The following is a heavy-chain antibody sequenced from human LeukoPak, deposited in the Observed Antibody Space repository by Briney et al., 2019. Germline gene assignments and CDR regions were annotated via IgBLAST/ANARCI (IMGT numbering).Heavy chain of an antibody. Sequence: GGSLRLSCAASGFTFRTFAMSWVRQAPGKGLECVSVISAGGGNTFYADSVKGRFTISRDNSKNMLYLQMNSLRAEDTAVYYCAKRLDYTSGPFDYWGQGTLVTVSS. CDR2: ISAGGGNT. J-gene: IGHJ4*02. CDR1: GFTFRTFA. CDR3: AKRLDYTSGPFDY. V-gene: IGHV3-23*01. D-gene: IGHD3-10*01.